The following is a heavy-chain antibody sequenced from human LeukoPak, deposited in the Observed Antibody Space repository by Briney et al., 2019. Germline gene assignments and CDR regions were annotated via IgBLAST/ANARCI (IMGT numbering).Heavy chain of an antibody. CDR1: GFTFSSYG. J-gene: IGHJ6*02. D-gene: IGHD3-10*01. V-gene: IGHV3-30*02. CDR3: ARDQGGLLWFGELLGYYYGMDV. Sequence: GGSLRLSCAASGFTFSSYGMHWVRQAPGKGLEWVAFIRYDGSNKYYADSVKGRFTISRDNSKNTLYLQMNSLRAEDTAVYYCARDQGGLLWFGELLGYYYGMDVWGQGTTVTVSS. CDR2: IRYDGSNK.